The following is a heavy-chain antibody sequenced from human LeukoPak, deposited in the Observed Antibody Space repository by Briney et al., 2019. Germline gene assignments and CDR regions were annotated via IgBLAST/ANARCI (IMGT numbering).Heavy chain of an antibody. CDR2: MNPNSGNT. CDR1: GYTFTSYD. D-gene: IGHD6-19*01. V-gene: IGHV1-8*01. J-gene: IGHJ4*02. Sequence: ASVKVSCKASGYTFTSYDINWVRQATGQGLEWMGCMNPNSGNTGYAQKFQGRVTMTRNTSISTVYMELSSLRSEDTAVYYCARTRSRGWYVRARIVDYWRQGTLVTVSS. CDR3: ARTRSRGWYVRARIVDY.